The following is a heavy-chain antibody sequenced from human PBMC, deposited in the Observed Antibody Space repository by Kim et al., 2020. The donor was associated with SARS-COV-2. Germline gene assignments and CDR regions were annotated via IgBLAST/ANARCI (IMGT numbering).Heavy chain of an antibody. J-gene: IGHJ4*02. D-gene: IGHD6-19*01. CDR1: GDSISSSSSY. CDR2: ISDSGST. CDR3: ARHVPNSSGRFDY. Sequence: SETLSLTCTVSGDSISSSSSYWGWIRQPPGKGLEWIESISDSGSTFNNPSLKSRVTISVVRSKNQFSLKLSSVTAADTAVYYCARHVPNSSGRFDYWVQG. V-gene: IGHV4-39*01.